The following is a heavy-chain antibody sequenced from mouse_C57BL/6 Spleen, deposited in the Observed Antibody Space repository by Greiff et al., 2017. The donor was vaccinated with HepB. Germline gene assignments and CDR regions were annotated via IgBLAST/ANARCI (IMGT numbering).Heavy chain of an antibody. D-gene: IGHD2-1*01. CDR3: ARDYYGNPYWYFDV. J-gene: IGHJ1*03. V-gene: IGHV5-17*01. CDR2: ISSGSSTI. Sequence: EVHLVESGGGLVKPGGSLKLSCAASGFTFSDYGMHWVRQAPEKGLEWVAYISSGSSTIYYADTVKGRFTISRDNAKNTLFLQMTSLRSEDTAMYYCARDYYGNPYWYFDVWGTGTTVTVSS. CDR1: GFTFSDYG.